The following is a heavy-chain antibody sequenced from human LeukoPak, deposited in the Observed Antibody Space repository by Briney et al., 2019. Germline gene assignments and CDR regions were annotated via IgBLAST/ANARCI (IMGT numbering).Heavy chain of an antibody. J-gene: IGHJ4*02. CDR3: AREDGYCSGGNCYSYFDS. V-gene: IGHV3-7*01. Sequence: GGSLRLSCAASGFTFSHFWMSWVRQAPGKGLEWVAYIKKTGSETYYVDSVKGRFTITGDNTRNSLFLQMYSLRAEDTAVYFCAREDGYCSGGNCYSYFDSWGQGTLVTVSS. D-gene: IGHD2-15*01. CDR2: IKKTGSET. CDR1: GFTFSHFW.